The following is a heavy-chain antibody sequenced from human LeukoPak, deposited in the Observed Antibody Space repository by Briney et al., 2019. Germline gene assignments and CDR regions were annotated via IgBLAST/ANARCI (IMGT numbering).Heavy chain of an antibody. CDR3: ARDLGATTYYYMDV. CDR1: GDTFTDYA. J-gene: IGHJ6*03. Sequence: GASVKVSCKASGDTFTDYAISWVRQAPGQGLEWVGRVIPILGTANYAQKFQGRVTITADESTSTAYMEPSSLRSEDTAVYYCARDLGATTYYYMDVWGKGTTVTVSS. CDR2: VIPILGTA. V-gene: IGHV1-69*11. D-gene: IGHD3-16*01.